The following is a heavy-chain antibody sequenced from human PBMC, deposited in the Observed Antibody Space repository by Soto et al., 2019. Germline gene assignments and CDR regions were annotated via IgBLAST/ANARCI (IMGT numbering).Heavy chain of an antibody. CDR1: GFTFSSYA. J-gene: IGHJ6*02. CDR3: ARDLLEIVVVIRQYYYYGMDV. D-gene: IGHD3-22*01. CDR2: ISYDGSNK. V-gene: IGHV3-30-3*01. Sequence: QVQLVESGGGVVQPGRSLRLSCAASGFTFSSYAMHWVRQAPGKGLEWVAVISYDGSNKYYADSVKGRFTISRDNSKNTLYLQMNSLRAEDTAVYYCARDLLEIVVVIRQYYYYGMDVWGQGTTVTVSS.